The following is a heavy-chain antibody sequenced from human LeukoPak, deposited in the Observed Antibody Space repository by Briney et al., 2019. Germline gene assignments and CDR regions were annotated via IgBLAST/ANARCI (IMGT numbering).Heavy chain of an antibody. Sequence: GGSLRLSCAASGFTSSSYSMNWVRQAPGKGLEWVSSISSSSSYIYYADSVKGRFTISRDNAKNSLYLQINSLRAEDTAVYYCARDYEARSAAGTIIGYWGQGTLVTVSS. CDR2: ISSSSSYI. CDR3: ARDYEARSAAGTIIGY. D-gene: IGHD6-13*01. J-gene: IGHJ4*02. CDR1: GFTSSSYS. V-gene: IGHV3-21*01.